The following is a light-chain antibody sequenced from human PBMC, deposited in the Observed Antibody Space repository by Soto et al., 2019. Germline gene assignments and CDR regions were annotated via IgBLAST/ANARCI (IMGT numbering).Light chain of an antibody. CDR3: QQFSSYPLT. CDR2: GAS. J-gene: IGKJ4*01. Sequence: PGERATLSCWASQSLRSSYLAWYQRKPGQAPRLLMFGASRRATGIPDRFNGSGSGTDFILTISRLEPEDVAVYYCQQFSSYPLTFGGGTKVDIK. V-gene: IGKV3-20*01. CDR1: QSLRSSY.